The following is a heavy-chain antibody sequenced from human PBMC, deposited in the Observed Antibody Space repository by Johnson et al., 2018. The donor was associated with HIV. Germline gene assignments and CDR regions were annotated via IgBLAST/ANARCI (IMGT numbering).Heavy chain of an antibody. D-gene: IGHD2-15*01. CDR1: GFTFDDYG. CDR2: INWNGGST. V-gene: IGHV3-20*04. J-gene: IGHJ3*01. Sequence: VQLVESGGGVVRPGWSLTLSCAASGFTFDDYGMSWVRQAPGKGLEWVSGINWNGGSTDYADSVKGRFTISRDNAKNSLFLHMNSLRAEDTALYSCARVGVDDAFDFWGQGTMVTVSS. CDR3: ARVGVDDAFDF.